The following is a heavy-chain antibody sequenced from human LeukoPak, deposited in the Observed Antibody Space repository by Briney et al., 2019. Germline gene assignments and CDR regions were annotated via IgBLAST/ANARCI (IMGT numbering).Heavy chain of an antibody. CDR1: GYTLTELS. V-gene: IGHV1-24*01. CDR3: ATKLDILTGYSNWYFDL. J-gene: IGHJ2*01. Sequence: ASVKVSCKVSGYTLTELSMHWVRQAPGKGLEWMEGFDPEDGETIYAQKFQGRVTMTEDTSTDTAYMELSSLRSEGTAVYYCATKLDILTGYSNWYFDLWGRGTLVTVSS. D-gene: IGHD3-9*01. CDR2: FDPEDGET.